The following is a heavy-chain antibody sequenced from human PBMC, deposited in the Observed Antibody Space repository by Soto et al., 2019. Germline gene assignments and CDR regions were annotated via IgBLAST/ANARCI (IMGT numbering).Heavy chain of an antibody. V-gene: IGHV1-18*01. Sequence: ASVKVSCKTSGYTFSNYGITWVRQAPGQPLEWLGWISLYSDGTNYAQKFQGRVSMTKDTSTTTAYIELRSLRSDDTAVYYCARVVPGAEAWFGPWGQGTLVAVS. D-gene: IGHD2-2*01. CDR1: GYTFSNYG. CDR3: ARVVPGAEAWFGP. CDR2: ISLYSDGT. J-gene: IGHJ5*02.